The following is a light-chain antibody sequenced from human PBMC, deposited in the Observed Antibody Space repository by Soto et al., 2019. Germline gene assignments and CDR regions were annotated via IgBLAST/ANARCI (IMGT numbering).Light chain of an antibody. CDR3: QQSFTMPFT. CDR2: TAT. CDR1: QSINLY. Sequence: DIQLTQSPSSLSASVGDRVTIACRASQSINLYLNWYQQRPGKAPKLLIYTATTLQRGVPSRFSGGGSVTDFTLTTGGLQPEDFATYYCQQSFTMPFTFGPGTTVNI. V-gene: IGKV1-39*01. J-gene: IGKJ3*01.